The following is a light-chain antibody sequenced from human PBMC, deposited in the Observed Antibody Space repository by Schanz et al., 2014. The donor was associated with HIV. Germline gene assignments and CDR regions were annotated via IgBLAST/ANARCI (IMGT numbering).Light chain of an antibody. J-gene: IGLJ2*01. CDR1: SRDVGGYNP. CDR3: CSYAGSSTLL. V-gene: IGLV2-23*02. CDR2: DVS. Sequence: QSALTQPASVSGSPGQSITISCTGTSRDVGGYNPLRRDQQHPGKAPKLIIYDVSNRPSGVSNRFSGSKSGNTASLTISGLQAEDEADYYCCSYAGSSTLLFGGGTKLTVL.